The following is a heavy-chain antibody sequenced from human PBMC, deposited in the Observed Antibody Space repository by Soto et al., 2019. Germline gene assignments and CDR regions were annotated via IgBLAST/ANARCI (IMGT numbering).Heavy chain of an antibody. CDR1: GFTFSSYS. V-gene: IGHV3-48*01. CDR3: ARHPERIAAIGWFXP. Sequence: GESLKISCAASGFTFSSYSMNWVRQAPGKGLEWVSYISSSSSTIYYADSVKGRFTISRDNAKNSLYLQMNSLRAEDTAVYYCARHPERIAAIGWFXPWGQGTLVTVSS. CDR2: ISSSSSTI. J-gene: IGHJ5*02. D-gene: IGHD6-13*01.